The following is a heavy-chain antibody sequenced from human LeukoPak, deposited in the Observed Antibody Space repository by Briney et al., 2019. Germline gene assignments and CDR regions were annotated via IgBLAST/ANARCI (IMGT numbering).Heavy chain of an antibody. D-gene: IGHD2-15*01. CDR2: ISGSSIYT. Sequence: PGGSLRLSCAASGFASSDYYMSWIRQAPGKGLEWVSYISGSSIYTNYADSVEGRFTISRDNSKNTLYLQMNSLRPEDTAVYHCARDQGYCSGGSCHLFDYWGQGTLVTVSS. V-gene: IGHV3-11*06. J-gene: IGHJ4*02. CDR3: ARDQGYCSGGSCHLFDY. CDR1: GFASSDYY.